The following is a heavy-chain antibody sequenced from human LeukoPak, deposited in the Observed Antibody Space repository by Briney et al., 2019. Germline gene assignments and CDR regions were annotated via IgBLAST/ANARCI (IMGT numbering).Heavy chain of an antibody. V-gene: IGHV4-59*08. J-gene: IGHJ4*02. CDR3: ARQWAAAGTIDF. D-gene: IGHD6-13*01. CDR1: GGSITNYY. Sequence: SETLSLTCTVSGGSITNYYWAWIRQPPGKGLEWIGNIYYTGGTKYNPSLRSRVTISVDPSKNQFSLKLTSVTAADTAVYYCARQWAAAGTIDFWGQGTLVTVSS. CDR2: IYYTGGT.